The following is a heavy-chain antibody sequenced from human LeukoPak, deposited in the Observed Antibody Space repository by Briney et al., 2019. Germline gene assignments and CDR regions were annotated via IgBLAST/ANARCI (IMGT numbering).Heavy chain of an antibody. J-gene: IGHJ4*02. Sequence: GGSLRLSCAASGFTVSNNYMGWVRQAPAKGLEWVSVIYSVGTTYYADSVRGRFTISRDNSKNTLYLQMNSLRAEDTAVYYCARDSIRQLWFDYWGQGTLVTVSS. CDR1: GFTVSNNY. CDR2: IYSVGTT. D-gene: IGHD5-18*01. V-gene: IGHV3-66*01. CDR3: ARDSIRQLWFDY.